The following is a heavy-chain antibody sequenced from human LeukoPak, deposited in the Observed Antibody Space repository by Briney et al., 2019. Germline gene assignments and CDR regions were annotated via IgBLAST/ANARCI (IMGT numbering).Heavy chain of an antibody. CDR3: ARDALPLQLWARSIWLDP. CDR1: GFTFSSYS. J-gene: IGHJ5*02. D-gene: IGHD5-18*01. Sequence: GGSLRLSCAASGFTFSSYSMNWVRQAPGKGLEWVSSISSSSSYIYYADSVKGRFTISRDNAKNSLYLQMNSLRAEDTAVYYCARDALPLQLWARSIWLDPWGQGTLVTVSS. V-gene: IGHV3-21*04. CDR2: ISSSSSYI.